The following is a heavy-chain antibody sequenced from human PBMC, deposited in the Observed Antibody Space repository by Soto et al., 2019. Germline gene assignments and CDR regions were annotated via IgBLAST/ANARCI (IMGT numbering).Heavy chain of an antibody. V-gene: IGHV4-59*13. D-gene: IGHD6-6*01. Sequence: SETLSLTCTVSGGSINDFYWSWIRQPQGKGLEWIGYIYYSGSTDYNPSLKGRVTISVDTSKNQFSLKLRSVTAADTAVYYCARVGGVAARTFDYWGQGTLVTVSS. CDR3: ARVGGVAARTFDY. J-gene: IGHJ4*02. CDR2: IYYSGST. CDR1: GGSINDFY.